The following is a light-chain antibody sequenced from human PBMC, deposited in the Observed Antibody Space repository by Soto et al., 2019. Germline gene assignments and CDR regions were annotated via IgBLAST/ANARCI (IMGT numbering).Light chain of an antibody. J-gene: IGKJ4*01. CDR2: WAS. V-gene: IGKV4-1*01. CDR1: QRVLYSSNNYNY. Sequence: DIVMTQSPDSLAVSLGERATINCKSSQRVLYSSNNYNYLAWYQQKPGQPPKLLIYWASTRDSGVPDRFSGSGYGTDFTLTISSLQAEDVAVYYCQQYYSDPRTFGGGTKVEIK. CDR3: QQYYSDPRT.